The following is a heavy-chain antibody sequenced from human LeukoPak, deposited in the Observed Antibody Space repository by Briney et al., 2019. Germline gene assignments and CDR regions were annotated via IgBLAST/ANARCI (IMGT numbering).Heavy chain of an antibody. J-gene: IGHJ4*02. CDR3: ARGRIQLPRVPKGERKQKLGYFDY. D-gene: IGHD5-18*01. CDR1: GGALSDFY. V-gene: IGHV4-34*01. CDR2: INHSGST. Sequence: PSETLSLTCAVYGGALSDFYWGWIRPPPREGLGWVGGINHSGSTNYNPSLKSRVTISVDTSKNQFSLKLSSVTAADTAVYYCARGRIQLPRVPKGERKQKLGYFDYWGQGTLVTVSS.